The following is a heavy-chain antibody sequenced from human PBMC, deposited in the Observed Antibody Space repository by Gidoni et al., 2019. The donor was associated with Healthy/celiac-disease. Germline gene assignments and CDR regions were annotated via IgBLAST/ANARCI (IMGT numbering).Heavy chain of an antibody. Sequence: EVQLVESGGGLVQPGGSLRLSCAASGFTFSSYWMHWVRQAPGKRLVWLSRINSDGSSTSYADAVKGRFTISRDNAKNTLYLQMNSLIAEDTAVYYCARERRGDGYKKGFDYWGQGTLVTVSS. V-gene: IGHV3-74*01. CDR1: GFTFSSYW. CDR2: INSDGSST. J-gene: IGHJ4*02. D-gene: IGHD3-10*01. CDR3: ARERRGDGYKKGFDY.